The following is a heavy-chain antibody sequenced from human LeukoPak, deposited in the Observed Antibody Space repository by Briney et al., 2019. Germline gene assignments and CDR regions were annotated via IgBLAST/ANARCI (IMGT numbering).Heavy chain of an antibody. CDR3: TYTNFGVVPRLPGY. Sequence: GGSLRLSCAASGFTFSNAWMSWVRQAPGKGLEWVGRIKSKTDGGTTDYAAPVKGRFTISRDDSKNTLYLQMNSLKTEDTAVYYCTYTNFGVVPRLPGYWGQGTLVTVSS. CDR1: GFTFSNAW. CDR2: IKSKTDGGTT. V-gene: IGHV3-15*01. J-gene: IGHJ4*02. D-gene: IGHD3-3*01.